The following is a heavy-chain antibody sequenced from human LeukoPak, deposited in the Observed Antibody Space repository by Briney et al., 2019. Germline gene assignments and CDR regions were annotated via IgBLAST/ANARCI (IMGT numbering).Heavy chain of an antibody. CDR1: GFTVSSNY. CDR2: MYSGGST. CDR3: AKHYYGSGTYYNPFDN. V-gene: IGHV3-53*01. D-gene: IGHD3-10*01. J-gene: IGHJ4*02. Sequence: GGSLRLSCAASGFTVSSNYMSWVRQAPGKGLEWISGMYSGGSTYYAHSVKGRFTISRDKSKNTLYLQMNSLRAEDTAVHYCAKHYYGSGTYYNPFDNWGQGTLVTVSS.